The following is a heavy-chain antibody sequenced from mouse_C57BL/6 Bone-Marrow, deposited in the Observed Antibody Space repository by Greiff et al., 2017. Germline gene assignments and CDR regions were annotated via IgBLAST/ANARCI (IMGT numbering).Heavy chain of an antibody. J-gene: IGHJ2*01. CDR1: GFTFSDYY. D-gene: IGHD2-10*01. Sequence: DVHLVESEGGLVQPGSSMKLSCTASGFTFSDYYMAWVRQVPEKGLEWVANINYDGSSTYYLDSLKSRFIISRDNAKNILYLQMSSLKSEDTATYYCARVLLWSYYFDYWGQGTTLTVSS. V-gene: IGHV5-16*01. CDR2: INYDGSST. CDR3: ARVLLWSYYFDY.